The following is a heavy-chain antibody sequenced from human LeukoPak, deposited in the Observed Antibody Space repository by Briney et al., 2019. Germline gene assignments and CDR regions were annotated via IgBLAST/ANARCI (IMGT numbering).Heavy chain of an antibody. V-gene: IGHV4-38-2*02. CDR2: VFHRGTT. CDR1: GYSINMAFY. J-gene: IGHJ5*02. Sequence: PSETLSLTCTVSGYSINMAFYWGWIGGPPGREREGFGMVFHRGTTYYNSSLKSRVNISIDTSKNQFSLKLNSLTAEDTAMYYCVRDGYYGSGSPGWFGPWGPGTLVIVSA. D-gene: IGHD3-10*01. CDR3: VRDGYYGSGSPGWFGP.